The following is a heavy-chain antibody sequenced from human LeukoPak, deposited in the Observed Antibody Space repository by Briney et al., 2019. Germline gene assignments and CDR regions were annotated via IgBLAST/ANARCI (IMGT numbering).Heavy chain of an antibody. V-gene: IGHV4-39*01. D-gene: IGHD3-10*01. CDR3: ARHSPPYYGSGSYMDV. Sequence: PSETLSLTCTVSGGSISTSTYYWGWIRQTPVKGLEWLGSMYYSGTTYFNPSLKSRLTISVDTSKNQFSLKLSSVTAADTAVYYCARHSPPYYGSGSYMDVWGQGTTVTVSS. CDR1: GGSISTSTYY. J-gene: IGHJ6*02. CDR2: MYYSGTT.